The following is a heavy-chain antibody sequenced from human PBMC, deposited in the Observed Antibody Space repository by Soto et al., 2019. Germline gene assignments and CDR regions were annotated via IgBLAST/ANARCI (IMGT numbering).Heavy chain of an antibody. D-gene: IGHD3-22*01. CDR1: GFTFSSYS. J-gene: IGHJ6*03. CDR2: ISSSSSTI. CDR3: ARDDSISRRDYYYYMDV. V-gene: IGHV3-48*01. Sequence: GGSLRLSCAASGFTFSSYSMNWVRQAPGKGLEWVSYISSSSSTIYYADSVKGRFTISRDNAKNSLYLQMNSLRAEDTAVYYCARDDSISRRDYYYYMDVWGKGTTVTVSS.